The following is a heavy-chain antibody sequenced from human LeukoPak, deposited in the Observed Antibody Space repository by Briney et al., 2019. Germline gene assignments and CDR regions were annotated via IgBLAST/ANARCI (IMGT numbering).Heavy chain of an antibody. D-gene: IGHD6-19*01. CDR2: ISGSGGST. CDR1: GFTFSSYA. CDR3: ASPYSSGWTLIDY. V-gene: IGHV3-23*01. Sequence: TRGSLRLSCAASGFTFSSYAMSWVRQAPGKGLEWVSAISGSGGSTYYADSVKGRFTISRDNSKNTLYLQMNSLRAEDTAVYYCASPYSSGWTLIDYWGQGTLVTVSS. J-gene: IGHJ4*02.